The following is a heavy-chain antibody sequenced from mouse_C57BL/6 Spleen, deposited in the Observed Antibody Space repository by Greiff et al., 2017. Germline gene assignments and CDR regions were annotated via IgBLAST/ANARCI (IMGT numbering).Heavy chain of an antibody. CDR2: ISDGGSYT. CDR3: AREGEYAMDY. V-gene: IGHV5-4*01. Sequence: EVKLEESGGGLVKPGGSLKLSCAASGFTFSSYAMSWVRQTPEKRLEWVATISDGGSYTYYPDNVKGRFTISRDNAKNNLYLQMSHLKSEDTAMYYCAREGEYAMDYWGQGTSVTVSS. CDR1: GFTFSSYA. J-gene: IGHJ4*01.